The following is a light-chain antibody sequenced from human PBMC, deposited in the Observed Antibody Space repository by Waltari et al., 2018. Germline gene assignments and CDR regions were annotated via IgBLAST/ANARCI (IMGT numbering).Light chain of an antibody. CDR3: CSYSGSYTWL. CDR2: DVT. Sequence: QSALTQPHSVSGSPGQSVTISCTGTSSDIGAYKYVSWYQHHPNKAPKLIIYDVTKRPSGVPDRFSGSKSANRASLTISGLQPDDEADYFCCSYSGSYTWLFGGGTKLTVL. V-gene: IGLV2-11*01. CDR1: SSDIGAYKY. J-gene: IGLJ3*02.